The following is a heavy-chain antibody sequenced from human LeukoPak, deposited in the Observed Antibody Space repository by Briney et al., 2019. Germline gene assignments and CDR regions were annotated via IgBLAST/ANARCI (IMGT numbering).Heavy chain of an antibody. D-gene: IGHD3-10*01. Sequence: SETLSLTCAVYGGSFSGYYWSWIRQPPGKGLEWIGEINHSGSTNYNPSLKSRVTISVDTSKNQFSLKLSSVTAADTAVYYCARSPHYYGSGSYEYWGQGTLVTVSS. CDR2: INHSGST. V-gene: IGHV4-34*01. J-gene: IGHJ4*02. CDR3: ARSPHYYGSGSYEY. CDR1: GGSFSGYY.